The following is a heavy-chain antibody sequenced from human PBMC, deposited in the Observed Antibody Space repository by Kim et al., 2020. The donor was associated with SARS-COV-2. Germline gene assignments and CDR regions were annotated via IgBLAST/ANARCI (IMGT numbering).Heavy chain of an antibody. CDR2: ISSSSSYI. D-gene: IGHD2-2*01. Sequence: GGSLRLSCAASGFTFSSYSMNWVRQAPGKGLEWVSSISSSSSYIYYADSVKGRFTISRDNAKNSLYLQMNSLRAEDTAVYYCARGTRSTSCYDYWGQGTLVTVSS. J-gene: IGHJ4*02. CDR3: ARGTRSTSCYDY. V-gene: IGHV3-21*01. CDR1: GFTFSSYS.